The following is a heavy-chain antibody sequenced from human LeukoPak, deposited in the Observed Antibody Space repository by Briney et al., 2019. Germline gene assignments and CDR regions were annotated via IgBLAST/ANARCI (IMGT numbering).Heavy chain of an antibody. CDR2: INHSGTT. D-gene: IGHD3-16*02. V-gene: IGHV4-34*01. CDR3: AREGSIVARTDY. J-gene: IGHJ4*02. Sequence: SETLSLTCAVYGGSFSGYYWSWIRQPPGKGLEWIGEINHSGTTNNNPSLKRRVTVSVDTSKNQFSLKMSSVTAADTAVYYCAREGSIVARTDYWGQGALVIVSS. CDR1: GGSFSGYY.